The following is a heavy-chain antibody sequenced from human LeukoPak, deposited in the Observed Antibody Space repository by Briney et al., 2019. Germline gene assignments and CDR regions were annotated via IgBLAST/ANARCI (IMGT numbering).Heavy chain of an antibody. D-gene: IGHD2-21*02. J-gene: IGHJ3*01. CDR1: GYSPSDYN. CDR2: MNPKSGDP. CDR3: AAGLTPNTFDV. V-gene: IGHV1-8*02. Sequence: ASVKVSCKASGYSPSDYNINWVRQATGQGLEWMGSMNPKSGDPVYAQKFQGRVTMTRDTSTNTVDMELSGLRSEDTAVYYCAAGLTPNTFDVWGQGTMVTVSS.